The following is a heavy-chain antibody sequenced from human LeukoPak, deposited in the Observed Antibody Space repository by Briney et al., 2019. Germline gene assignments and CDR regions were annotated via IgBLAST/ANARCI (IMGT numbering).Heavy chain of an antibody. D-gene: IGHD2-21*02. CDR2: IYYSGST. J-gene: IGHJ4*02. CDR1: GGSFSSGVYY. V-gene: IGHV4-31*03. CDR3: ARERVVTPEFYRFHY. Sequence: SQTLSLTCIVPGGSFSSGVYYRSWIRQHPGKGLEWIGYIYYSGSTYDNPSLKSRVTISVDTSKNQFSLKLSSVTAADTAVYYCARERVVTPEFYRFHYWGQGTLVTVSS.